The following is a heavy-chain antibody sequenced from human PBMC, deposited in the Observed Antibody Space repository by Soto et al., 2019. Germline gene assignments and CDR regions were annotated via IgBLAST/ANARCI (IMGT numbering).Heavy chain of an antibody. D-gene: IGHD6-13*01. CDR3: AAGYPPNY. V-gene: IGHV3-48*02. J-gene: IGHJ4*02. CDR2: ISSRSSTI. Sequence: EVQLVESGGGLVQPGGSLRLSCAASGFTFSTYPMNWVRQAPGKGLEWVSDISSRSSTIYYADSVKGRFTISRDNAKNSLYLQMNSLRDEDTAVYYCAAGYPPNYWGQGTLVTVSS. CDR1: GFTFSTYP.